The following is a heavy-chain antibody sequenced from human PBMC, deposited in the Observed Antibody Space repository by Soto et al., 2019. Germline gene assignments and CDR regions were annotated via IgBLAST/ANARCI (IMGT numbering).Heavy chain of an antibody. Sequence: SETVFLTCSVSGDYIHVGGYYWTWIRQRPGKGLEWMGYIYYTGKTYYNPSLESRLTMSVDRSKNQFSLRLTSVTAADTAVYFCGRDLTSNANCIDPWGQGTLVTVSS. CDR2: IYYTGKT. V-gene: IGHV4-30-4*01. CDR1: GDYIHVGGYY. J-gene: IGHJ5*02. CDR3: GRDLTSNANCIDP. D-gene: IGHD2-2*01.